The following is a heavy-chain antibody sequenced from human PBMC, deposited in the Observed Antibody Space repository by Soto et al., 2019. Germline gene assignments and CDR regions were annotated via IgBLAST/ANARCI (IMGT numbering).Heavy chain of an antibody. CDR1: GGSISSYY. Sequence: PSETLSLTCTVSGGSISSYYWSWIRQPPGKGLEWIGYIYYSGSTNYNPSLKSRVTISVDTSKNQFSLKLSSVTAADTAVYYCASYYSSNTPFDYWGQGTLVTVSS. CDR2: IYYSGST. J-gene: IGHJ4*02. CDR3: ASYYSSNTPFDY. V-gene: IGHV4-59*01. D-gene: IGHD4-4*01.